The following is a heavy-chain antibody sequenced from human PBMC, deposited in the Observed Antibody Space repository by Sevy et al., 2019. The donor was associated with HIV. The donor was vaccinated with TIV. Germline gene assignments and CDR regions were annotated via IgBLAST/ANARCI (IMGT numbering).Heavy chain of an antibody. CDR3: ARDVGRFGEFPYYFDY. D-gene: IGHD3-10*01. CDR1: GDSVSSNSAA. V-gene: IGHV6-1*01. Sequence: SQTLSLTCAISGDSVSSNSAAWNWIRQSPSRGLEWLVRTYYRSKWYNDYAVSVKSRITINPDTSKNQFSLQLNSVTPEDTAVYYCARDVGRFGEFPYYFDYWGQGTLVTVSS. J-gene: IGHJ4*02. CDR2: TYYRSKWYN.